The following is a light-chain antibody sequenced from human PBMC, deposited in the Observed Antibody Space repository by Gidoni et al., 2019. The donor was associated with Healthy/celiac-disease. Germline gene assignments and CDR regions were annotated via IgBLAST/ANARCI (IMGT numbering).Light chain of an antibody. CDR1: QTLLHSNGYNY. CDR2: LGS. J-gene: IGKJ5*01. CDR3: MQALQTSIT. Sequence: DIVRTDSPLSGPVTPGEPASISCRSSQTLLHSNGYNYLDWYLQKPGQSPQLLIYLGSNRASGVPDRFSGSGSGTDFTLKISRVEAEDVGVYYCMQALQTSITFGQGTRLEIK. V-gene: IGKV2-28*01.